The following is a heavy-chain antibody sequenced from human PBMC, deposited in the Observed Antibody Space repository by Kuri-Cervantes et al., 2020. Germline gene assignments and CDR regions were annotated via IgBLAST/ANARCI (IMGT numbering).Heavy chain of an antibody. Sequence: GESLKISCKASGFRFRNFWIAWVRQMPGKGLEWMGVIYPDDSDTRYSPSFQGQVTISADKSISTAYLQWSSLKASDTAMYYCARQTGYSYAFDIWGQGTMVTVSS. J-gene: IGHJ3*02. V-gene: IGHV5-51*01. CDR1: GFRFRNFW. D-gene: IGHD5-18*01. CDR2: IYPDDSDT. CDR3: ARQTGYSYAFDI.